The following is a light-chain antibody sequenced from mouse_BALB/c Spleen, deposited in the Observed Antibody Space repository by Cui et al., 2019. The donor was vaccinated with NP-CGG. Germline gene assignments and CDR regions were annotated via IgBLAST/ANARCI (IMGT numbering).Light chain of an antibody. J-gene: IGLJ1*01. CDR3: ALWYSNHWV. Sequence: QAVVTQESALTTSPGETVTLTCRSSTGAVTTSNYANWVQEKPDHLFTVRIGCTNNRSPGVPARFSGSLIGDKSALTITGAQTEDEAIYFCALWYSNHWVFGGGTKLTVL. V-gene: IGLV1*01. CDR2: CTN. CDR1: TGAVTTSNY.